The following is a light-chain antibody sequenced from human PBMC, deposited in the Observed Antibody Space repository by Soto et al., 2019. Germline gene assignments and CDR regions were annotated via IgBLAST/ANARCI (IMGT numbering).Light chain of an antibody. CDR1: QSISSNY. Sequence: EIVLTQSPGTLSLSPGERATLSCRASQSISSNYLVWYQQKPGQAPRLLIYGASTRATGIPDRFSGSGSGTEFSLTISRLEPEDFSVYYCQQYGSSPFTFGQGTRLEIK. CDR2: GAS. V-gene: IGKV3-20*01. J-gene: IGKJ5*01. CDR3: QQYGSSPFT.